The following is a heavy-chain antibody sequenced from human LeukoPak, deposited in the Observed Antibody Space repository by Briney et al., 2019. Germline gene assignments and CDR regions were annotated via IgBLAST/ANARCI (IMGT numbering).Heavy chain of an antibody. CDR2: INTDGTIT. J-gene: IGHJ1*01. V-gene: IGHV3-74*01. Sequence: GGSLRLSCAASGFTFTSYWMHWVRQAPGKGLVWLSRINTDGTITSYADSLEGRFTISRDNAKNTVYLQMNSLRAEDTAVYYCARRGDGYGGMTARYFQHWGQGTLVTVSS. CDR1: GFTFTSYW. D-gene: IGHD4-23*01. CDR3: ARRGDGYGGMTARYFQH.